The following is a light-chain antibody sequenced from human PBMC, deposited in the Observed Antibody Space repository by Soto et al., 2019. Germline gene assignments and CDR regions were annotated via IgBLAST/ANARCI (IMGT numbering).Light chain of an antibody. J-gene: IGLJ3*02. CDR1: TGAVTSGHY. CDR2: DTS. CDR3: LLSYSGARV. V-gene: IGLV7-46*01. Sequence: QAVVTQEPSLTVSPGGTGTLTCDSNTGAVTSGHYPYWFQQKPGQAPRTLIYDTSYKHSWTPARFSGSLLGGNAALTLSGAQPEDEAEYYCLLSYSGARVFGGGTQLTVL.